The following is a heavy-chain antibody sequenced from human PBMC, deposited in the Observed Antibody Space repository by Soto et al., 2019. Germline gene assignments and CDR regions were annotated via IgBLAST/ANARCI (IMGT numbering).Heavy chain of an antibody. CDR1: GFTFSSYG. D-gene: IGHD1-7*01. CDR2: ISYDGSNK. V-gene: IGHV3-30*18. CDR3: AKESGYNWNYPTINYFDY. J-gene: IGHJ4*02. Sequence: GGSLRLSCAASGFTFSSYGMHWVRQAPGKGLEWVAVISYDGSNKYYADSVKGRFTISRDNSKNTLYLQMNSLRAEDTAVYYCAKESGYNWNYPTINYFDYWGQGTLVTVSS.